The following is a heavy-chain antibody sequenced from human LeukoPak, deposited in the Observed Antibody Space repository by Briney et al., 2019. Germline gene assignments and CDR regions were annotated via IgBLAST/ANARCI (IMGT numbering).Heavy chain of an antibody. J-gene: IGHJ2*01. CDR1: GFASAFTFSTYD. D-gene: IGHD5-18*01. V-gene: IGHV3-48*03. CDR2: ISGSGSTK. CDR3: ARDESAYSYGFHWYFDL. Sequence: GGSLRLSCTASGFASAFTFSTYDMNWVRQAPGKGLEWLSHISGSGSTKYHADSVKGRFIVSRDNTKNSLYLQTNSLRVEDTAIYYCARDESAYSYGFHWYFDLWGRGTLVTVSS.